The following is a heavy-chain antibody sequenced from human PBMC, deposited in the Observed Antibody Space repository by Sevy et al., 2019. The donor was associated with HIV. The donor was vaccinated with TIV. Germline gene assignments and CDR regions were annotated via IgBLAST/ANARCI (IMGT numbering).Heavy chain of an antibody. CDR2: IFFSGST. J-gene: IGHJ4*02. CDR3: ARQGGLVDRAFDY. CDR1: GVSISSSSHD. Sequence: SETLSLTCTVSGVSISSSSHDWGWIRQPPGKGLEWIASIFFSGSTYYNPSLKSRVTISVDTSKNQFSLKLNSVTAADTALYYCARQGGLVDRAFDYWGQGTLVTVSS. V-gene: IGHV4-39*01. D-gene: IGHD3-10*01.